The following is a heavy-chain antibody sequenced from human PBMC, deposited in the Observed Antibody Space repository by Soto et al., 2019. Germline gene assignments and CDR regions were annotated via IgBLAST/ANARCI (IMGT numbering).Heavy chain of an antibody. CDR1: GFTFSSCA. CDR3: ASNYYDSSGQILEFLY. D-gene: IGHD3-22*01. V-gene: IGHV3-30-3*01. Sequence: PGGSLRLSCAASGFTFSSCAMHWVRQAPGKGLEWVAVISYDGSNKYYADSVKGRFTISRDNSKNTLYLQMNSLRAEDTAVYYCASNYYDSSGQILEFLYWGQGTLVTVSS. CDR2: ISYDGSNK. J-gene: IGHJ4*02.